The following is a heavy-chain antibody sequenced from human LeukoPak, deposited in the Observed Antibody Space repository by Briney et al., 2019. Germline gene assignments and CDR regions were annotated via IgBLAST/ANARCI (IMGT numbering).Heavy chain of an antibody. CDR1: GGSISTYY. Sequence: PSETLSLTCTLSGGSISTYYWSWIRHPPGEGLEWIGYIYHSGSTNYNPSLKSRVTISVDTSKNQFSLKLSSVTAADTAVYYCARGGGYASPIGYWGQGALVTVSS. J-gene: IGHJ4*02. CDR3: ARGGGYASPIGY. V-gene: IGHV4-59*01. D-gene: IGHD5-12*01. CDR2: IYHSGST.